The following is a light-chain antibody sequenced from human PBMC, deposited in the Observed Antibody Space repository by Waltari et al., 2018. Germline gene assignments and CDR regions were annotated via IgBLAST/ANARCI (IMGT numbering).Light chain of an antibody. Sequence: QSALTQPPSASGSPGHSVTISCTGTSSDVGAYNYASWYQQHPGKAPKLMIYEVSKRPSGVPDRFSGSKSGNTASLTVSGLQAEDESDYYCSSYAGSNNYVFGTGTKVTVL. CDR3: SSYAGSNNYV. V-gene: IGLV2-8*01. CDR1: SSDVGAYNY. CDR2: EVS. J-gene: IGLJ1*01.